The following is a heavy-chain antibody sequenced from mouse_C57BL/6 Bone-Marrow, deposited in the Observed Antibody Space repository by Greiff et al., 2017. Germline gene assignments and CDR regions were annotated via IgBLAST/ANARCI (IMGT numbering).Heavy chain of an antibody. CDR1: GYTFTSYE. J-gene: IGHJ3*01. CDR2: IYPSDGSP. V-gene: IGHV1-85*01. Sequence: QVQLQQSGPELVKPGASVKLSCKASGYTFTSYEINWVKPRPGQGLEWMGWIYPSDGSPKYNEKFKGTATLTVDTSSSTAYMELHSLTSEDCAVYFWERQLRLAFAYWGQGTLVTVSA. CDR3: ERQLRLAFAY. D-gene: IGHD3-2*02.